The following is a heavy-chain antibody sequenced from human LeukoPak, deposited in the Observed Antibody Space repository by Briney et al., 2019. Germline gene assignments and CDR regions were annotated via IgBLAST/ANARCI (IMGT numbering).Heavy chain of an antibody. CDR2: IIPIFGTA. D-gene: IGHD3-9*01. CDR3: ARARRYYDILTGYSNYYYYYMDV. Sequence: GASVKVSCKASGGTFSSYAISWVRQAPGQGLEWMGGIIPIFGTANYAQKFQGRVTITTDESTSTAYMELSSLRSEDTAVYYCARARRYYDILTGYSNYYYYYMDVWGKGTTVTVPS. CDR1: GGTFSSYA. J-gene: IGHJ6*03. V-gene: IGHV1-69*05.